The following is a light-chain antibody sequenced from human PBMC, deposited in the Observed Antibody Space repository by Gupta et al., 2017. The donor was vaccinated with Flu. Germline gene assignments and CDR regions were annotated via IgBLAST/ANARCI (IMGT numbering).Light chain of an antibody. Sequence: EIVFIQSPATLSLSPGERATFSCRASQSVSSYLAWYQQKPGQTPRLLIYDASNRATGIPARFSGSGSGTDFTLTISSLEPEDFAVYYCQQRGTWPPYTFGQGTKLEIK. CDR3: QQRGTWPPYT. V-gene: IGKV3-11*01. CDR2: DAS. CDR1: QSVSSY. J-gene: IGKJ2*01.